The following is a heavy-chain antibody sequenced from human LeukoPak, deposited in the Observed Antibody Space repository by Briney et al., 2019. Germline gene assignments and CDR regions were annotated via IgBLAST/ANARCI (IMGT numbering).Heavy chain of an antibody. CDR2: IIPIFGTA. D-gene: IGHD5-18*01. CDR3: ARALRGYSYGHGPSYNYYYYYMDV. V-gene: IGHV1-69*13. CDR1: GYTLTSYG. Sequence: GASVKVSCKASGYTLTSYGISWVRQAPGQGLEWMGGIIPIFGTANYAQKFQGRVTITADESTSTAYMELSSLRSEDTAVYYCARALRGYSYGHGPSYNYYYYYMDVWGKGTAVTVSS. J-gene: IGHJ6*03.